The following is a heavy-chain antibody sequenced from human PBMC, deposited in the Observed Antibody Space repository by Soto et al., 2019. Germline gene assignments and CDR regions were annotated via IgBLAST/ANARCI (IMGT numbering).Heavy chain of an antibody. CDR2: VAIAGDP. V-gene: IGHV3-13*05. D-gene: IGHD5-12*01. CDR1: GFTFSSYA. Sequence: GGSLRLSCAASGFTFSSYAMHWVRQDTRKGLEWVSVVAIAGDPHYPGSVKGRFTISRDNSKNTLYLKMNSLRAEDTAVYYCARTANLEWLRYAFDIWGQGTMVTVSS. J-gene: IGHJ3*02. CDR3: ARTANLEWLRYAFDI.